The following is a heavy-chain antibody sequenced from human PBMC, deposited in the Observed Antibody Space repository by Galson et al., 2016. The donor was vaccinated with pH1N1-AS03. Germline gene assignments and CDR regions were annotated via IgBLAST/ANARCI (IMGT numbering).Heavy chain of an antibody. CDR1: GGSITINY. V-gene: IGHV4-59*01. Sequence: ETLSLTCTVSGGSITINYWIWIRQPPGKGLEWIGYISYSGFTNYNPSLKSRVTISVDTSKNQFSLKLSSVTAADTAVYFCARLYDVWSGYTSFDYWGQGTLVTVS. CDR3: ARLYDVWSGYTSFDY. D-gene: IGHD3-3*01. CDR2: ISYSGFT. J-gene: IGHJ4*02.